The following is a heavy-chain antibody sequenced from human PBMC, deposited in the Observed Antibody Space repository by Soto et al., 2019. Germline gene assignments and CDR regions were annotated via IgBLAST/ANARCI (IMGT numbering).Heavy chain of an antibody. J-gene: IGHJ4*02. Sequence: GSLRLSCAASGFTFSSYSMNWVRQAPGKGLEWLGYISHVETTYYNPSFQSRLSLSIDRTRYQFSLSLSSMTAADKAVYYCARGGGYDSFDFWGQGIQVTVSS. CDR2: ISHVETT. V-gene: IGHV4-4*02. D-gene: IGHD3-3*01. CDR3: ARGGGYDSFDF. CDR1: GFTFSSYSM.